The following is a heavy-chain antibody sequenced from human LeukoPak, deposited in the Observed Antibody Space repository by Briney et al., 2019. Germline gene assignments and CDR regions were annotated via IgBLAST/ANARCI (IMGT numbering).Heavy chain of an antibody. Sequence: GGSLRLSCAASGFTFSSYGMHWVRQAPGKGLEWVAFIRYDGSNKYYADSVKGRFTISRDNAKNSLYLQMNSLRAEDTAVYYCARGWWLDPWGQGTLVTVSS. V-gene: IGHV3-30*02. CDR1: GFTFSSYG. J-gene: IGHJ5*02. D-gene: IGHD6-13*01. CDR3: ARGWWLDP. CDR2: IRYDGSNK.